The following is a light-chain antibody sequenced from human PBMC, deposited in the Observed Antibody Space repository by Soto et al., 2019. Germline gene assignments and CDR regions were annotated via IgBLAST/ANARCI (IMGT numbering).Light chain of an antibody. J-gene: IGKJ1*01. V-gene: IGKV1-5*01. Sequence: DIQMTQYPSTLSASIGERVTISCRASQSVNHWLAWYQRKPGKAPKLLIYDASALPSGVPSRFSGSGSGTEFTLTISSLQPDDFATYYCQHYNSYSEAFGQGTKVDIK. CDR1: QSVNHW. CDR2: DAS. CDR3: QHYNSYSEA.